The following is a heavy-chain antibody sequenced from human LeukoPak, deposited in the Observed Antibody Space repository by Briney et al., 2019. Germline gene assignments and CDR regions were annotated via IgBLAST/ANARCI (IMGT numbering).Heavy chain of an antibody. J-gene: IGHJ1*01. D-gene: IGHD3-22*01. Sequence: PSQTLSLTCTVSGGSISSGSYYWSWIRQPAGKGLEWIGRIYTSGSTNYNPSLKSRVTISVDTSKNQFSLKLSSVTAADTAVYYCARGEYYYDSSGYYYQYFQYWGQGTLVTVSS. CDR3: ARGEYYYDSSGYYYQYFQY. CDR2: IYTSGST. CDR1: GGSISSGSYY. V-gene: IGHV4-61*02.